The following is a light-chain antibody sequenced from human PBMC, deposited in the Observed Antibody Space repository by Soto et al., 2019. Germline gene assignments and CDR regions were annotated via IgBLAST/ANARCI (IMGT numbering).Light chain of an antibody. J-gene: IGKJ5*01. CDR3: QQYGNSPIT. CDR1: QSVSSN. Sequence: EIVMTQSPATLSVSPGERATLSCRASQSVSSNLAWYQQKPGQAPSLLIYGASTRATGIPARFRGXGSATEFTLTISGLEPEDFAVYYCQQYGNSPITFGQGTRLEIK. V-gene: IGKV3-15*01. CDR2: GAS.